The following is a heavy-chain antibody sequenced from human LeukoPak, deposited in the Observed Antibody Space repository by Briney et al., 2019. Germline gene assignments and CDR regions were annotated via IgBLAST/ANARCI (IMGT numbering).Heavy chain of an antibody. D-gene: IGHD6-25*01. V-gene: IGHV3-30*02. Sequence: PPGGSLRLSCAASGFTFSSYGMHWVRQAPGKGLEWVAFIRYDGSNKYYADSVKGRFTISRDNSKNTLYLQMNSLRAEDTAVYYCAKPPTAYYYHYMDVWGKGTTVTVSS. CDR3: AKPPTAYYYHYMDV. CDR1: GFTFSSYG. J-gene: IGHJ6*03. CDR2: IRYDGSNK.